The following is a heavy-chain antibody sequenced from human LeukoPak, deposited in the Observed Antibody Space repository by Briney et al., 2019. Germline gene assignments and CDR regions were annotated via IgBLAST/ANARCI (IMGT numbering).Heavy chain of an antibody. CDR2: IIPIFGTA. Sequence: ASVKVSCKASGGTFSSYAIGWVRQAPGQGLEWMGGIIPIFGTANYAQKFQGRVTITTDESTSTVYMELSSLRSEDTAVYYCARGRWLQPWGYFDYWGQGTLVTVSS. J-gene: IGHJ4*02. V-gene: IGHV1-69*05. CDR3: ARGRWLQPWGYFDY. CDR1: GGTFSSYA. D-gene: IGHD5-24*01.